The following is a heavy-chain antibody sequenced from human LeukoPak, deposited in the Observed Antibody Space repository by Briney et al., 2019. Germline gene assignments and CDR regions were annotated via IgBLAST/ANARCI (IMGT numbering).Heavy chain of an antibody. CDR1: GYTFTGYY. CDR3: ASRSFNDYSTYYFDY. J-gene: IGHJ4*02. D-gene: IGHD4-4*01. Sequence: ASVKVSCKASGYTFTGYYMHWVRQAPGQGLEWMGWVNPNSGGTNYAQKFQGGVTMTRDTSISTAYMELSRLRSDDTAVYYCASRSFNDYSTYYFDYWGQGTLVTVSS. CDR2: VNPNSGGT. V-gene: IGHV1-2*02.